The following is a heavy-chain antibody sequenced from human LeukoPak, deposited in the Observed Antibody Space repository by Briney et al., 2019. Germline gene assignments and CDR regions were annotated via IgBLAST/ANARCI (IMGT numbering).Heavy chain of an antibody. Sequence: GGSLRLSCAASGFTFDDYAMHWVRQAPGKGLEWVSGISWNSGSIGYADSVKGRFTISRDNAKNSLYLQMNSLRAEDTAVYYCARGSEVVTALSYYFDYWGQGTLVTVSS. CDR3: ARGSEVVTALSYYFDY. CDR1: GFTFDDYA. V-gene: IGHV3-9*01. J-gene: IGHJ4*02. CDR2: ISWNSGSI. D-gene: IGHD2-21*02.